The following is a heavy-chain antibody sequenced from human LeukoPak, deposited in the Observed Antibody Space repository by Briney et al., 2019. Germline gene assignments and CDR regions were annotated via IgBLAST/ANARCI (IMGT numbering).Heavy chain of an antibody. D-gene: IGHD6-13*01. CDR2: ISSSSSTI. CDR1: GFTFDDYG. Sequence: GGSLRLSCAASGFTFDDYGMSWVRQAPGKGLEWVSYISSSSSTIYYADSVKGRFTISRDNAKNSLYLQMNSLRAEDTAVYYCARVDHSSYYYMDVWGKGTTVTVSS. J-gene: IGHJ6*03. CDR3: ARVDHSSYYYMDV. V-gene: IGHV3-48*01.